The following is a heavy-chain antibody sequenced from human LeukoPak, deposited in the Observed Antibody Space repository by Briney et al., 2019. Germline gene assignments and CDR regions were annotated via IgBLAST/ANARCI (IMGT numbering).Heavy chain of an antibody. Sequence: PGGSLRLSCAASGFTVRTNYMGWVRQAPGKGLEWVSVTYSGGATYYADSVKGRFTISRDNSKNTLYLQMNSLRAEDTAVYYCARGRRYSSSGIDYWGQGTLVTVSS. CDR2: TYSGGAT. V-gene: IGHV3-53*01. D-gene: IGHD6-13*01. CDR1: GFTVRTNY. J-gene: IGHJ4*02. CDR3: ARGRRYSSSGIDY.